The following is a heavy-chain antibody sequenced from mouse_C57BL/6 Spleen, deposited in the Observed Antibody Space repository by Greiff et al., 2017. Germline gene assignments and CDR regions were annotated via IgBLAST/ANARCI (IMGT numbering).Heavy chain of an antibody. CDR3: ARTGTDYAMDY. Sequence: QVQLQQSGAELVKPGASVKLSCKASGYTFTSYWMQWVKQRPGQGLEWIGEIDPSASYTNYNQKFKGKAPLTVDTSSSTAYMQLSSLTSEDSAVYYCARTGTDYAMDYWGQGTSVTVSS. CDR1: GYTFTSYW. D-gene: IGHD4-1*01. J-gene: IGHJ4*01. V-gene: IGHV1-50*01. CDR2: IDPSASYT.